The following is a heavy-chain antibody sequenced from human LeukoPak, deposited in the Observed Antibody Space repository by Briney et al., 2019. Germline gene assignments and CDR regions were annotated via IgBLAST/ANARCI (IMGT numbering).Heavy chain of an antibody. J-gene: IGHJ5*02. V-gene: IGHV4-39*07. CDR3: ARDRLGYCSSTSCYTPICWFDP. Sequence: SETLSLTCTVSGGSISSSSYSWGWIRQPPGKGLEWIGSIYYSGSTYYNPSLKSRVTISVDTSKNQFSLKLSSVTAADTAVYYCARDRLGYCSSTSCYTPICWFDPWGQGTLVTVSS. CDR1: GGSISSSSYS. CDR2: IYYSGST. D-gene: IGHD2-2*02.